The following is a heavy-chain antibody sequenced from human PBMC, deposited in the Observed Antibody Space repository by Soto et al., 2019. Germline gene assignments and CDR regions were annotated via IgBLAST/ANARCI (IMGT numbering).Heavy chain of an antibody. CDR3: ARVGGGYCSGGSCYPVNLMFDY. J-gene: IGHJ4*02. Sequence: SETLSLTCTVSGGSISSGGYYWSWIRQHPGKGLEWIGYIYYSGSTYYNPSLKSRVTISVDTSKNQFSLKLSSVTAADTAVYYCARVGGGYCSGGSCYPVNLMFDYWGQGTLVTVSS. CDR2: IYYSGST. CDR1: GGSISSGGYY. V-gene: IGHV4-31*03. D-gene: IGHD2-15*01.